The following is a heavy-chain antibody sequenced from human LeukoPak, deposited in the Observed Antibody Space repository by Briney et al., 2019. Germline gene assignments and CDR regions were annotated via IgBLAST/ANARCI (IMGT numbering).Heavy chain of an antibody. CDR1: GGSISSSSYY. J-gene: IGHJ2*01. CDR2: IYYSGST. V-gene: IGHV4-39*01. Sequence: PSETLSLTCTVSGGSISSSSYYWGWIRQPPGKGLEWIGSIYYSGSTYYNPSLKSRVTISVDTSKNQFSLKLSSVTAADTAVYYCARLNHYDILTGSLSYWYFDLWGRGTLVTVSS. CDR3: ARLNHYDILTGSLSYWYFDL. D-gene: IGHD3-9*01.